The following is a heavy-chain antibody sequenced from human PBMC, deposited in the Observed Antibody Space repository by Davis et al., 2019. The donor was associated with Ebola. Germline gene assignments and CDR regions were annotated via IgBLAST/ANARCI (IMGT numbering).Heavy chain of an antibody. V-gene: IGHV4-30-2*01. CDR1: GGSISSGGYS. CDR2: IYHSGST. Sequence: PSETLSLTCAVSGGSISSGGYSWSWIRQPPGKGLEWIGYIYHSGSTYYNPSLKSRVTISVDRSKNQFSLKLSSVTAADTAVYYCARGGSYSYGMDVWGQGTTVTVSS. D-gene: IGHD1-26*01. J-gene: IGHJ6*02. CDR3: ARGGSYSYGMDV.